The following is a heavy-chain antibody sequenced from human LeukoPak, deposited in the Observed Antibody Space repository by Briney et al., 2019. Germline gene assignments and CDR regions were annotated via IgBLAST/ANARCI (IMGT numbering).Heavy chain of an antibody. CDR1: GYIFTDYY. J-gene: IGHJ3*01. Sequence: ASVKVSCKASGYIFTDYYMHWVRQAPGQGLEWMGWINPKSDGTKYTQNFQGRVTMTWDTSISTAYMEVSRLTSDDTAMFYCARDPPGTTAFDLWGQGTMVTVSS. CDR2: INPKSDGT. V-gene: IGHV1-2*02. CDR3: ARDPPGTTAFDL. D-gene: IGHD1-1*01.